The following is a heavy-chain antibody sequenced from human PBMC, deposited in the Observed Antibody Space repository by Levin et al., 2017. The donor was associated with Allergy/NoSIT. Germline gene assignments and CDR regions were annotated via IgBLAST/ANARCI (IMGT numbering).Heavy chain of an antibody. Sequence: GESLKISCAASGFTFSSYGMHWVRQAPGKGLEWVAVISYDGSNKYYADSVKGRFTISRDNSKNTLYLQMNSLRAEDTAVYYCAKVPRFGSGWYDAFDIWGQGTMVTVSS. V-gene: IGHV3-30*18. CDR1: GFTFSSYG. CDR2: ISYDGSNK. J-gene: IGHJ3*02. D-gene: IGHD6-19*01. CDR3: AKVPRFGSGWYDAFDI.